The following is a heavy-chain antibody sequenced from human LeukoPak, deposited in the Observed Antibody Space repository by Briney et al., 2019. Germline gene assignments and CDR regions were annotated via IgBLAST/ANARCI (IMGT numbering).Heavy chain of an antibody. D-gene: IGHD5-18*01. J-gene: IGHJ4*02. CDR1: GFTFSSYS. CDR2: ISSSSSYI. V-gene: IGHV3-21*01. Sequence: GGSLRLSCAASGFTFSSYSMNWVCQAPGKGLEWVSSISSSSSYIYYADSVKGRFTISRDNAKNSLYLQMNSLRAEDTAVYYCARDQESGVQLWLEDYWGQGTLVTVSS. CDR3: ARDQESGVQLWLEDY.